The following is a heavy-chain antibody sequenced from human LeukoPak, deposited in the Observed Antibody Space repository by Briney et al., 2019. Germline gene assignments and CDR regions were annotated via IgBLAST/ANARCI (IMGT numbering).Heavy chain of an antibody. D-gene: IGHD2-8*01. CDR2: IKQDGSEK. Sequence: GGSLRLSCAASGFTFSSYWMSWVRQAPGKGLEWVANIKQDGSEKYYVDSVKGRFTISRDNAKNSLYLQMNSLRAEDTAVYYCARSQASVHAIRYYYYMDVWGKGTTVTVSS. CDR3: ARSQASVHAIRYYYYMDV. CDR1: GFTFSSYW. J-gene: IGHJ6*03. V-gene: IGHV3-7*03.